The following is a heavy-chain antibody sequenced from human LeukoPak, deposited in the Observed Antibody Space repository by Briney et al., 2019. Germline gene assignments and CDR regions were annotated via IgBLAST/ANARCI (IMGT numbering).Heavy chain of an antibody. V-gene: IGHV3-30-3*01. D-gene: IGHD4-23*01. J-gene: IGHJ4*02. Sequence: GGSLRLSCAASGFTFNNYATHWVRQAPGKGLEWVAVISYDGSNKYYAASVKGRFTISRDNSKNTLYLQMNSLRAEDTAVYYCARDLYYGGKSPSSSWGQGTLVTVSS. CDR2: ISYDGSNK. CDR3: ARDLYYGGKSPSSS. CDR1: GFTFNNYA.